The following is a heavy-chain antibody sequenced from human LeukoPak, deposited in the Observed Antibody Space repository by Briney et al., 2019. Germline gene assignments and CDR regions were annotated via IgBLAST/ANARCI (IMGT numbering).Heavy chain of an antibody. CDR1: GFTVSSSY. J-gene: IGHJ4*02. V-gene: IGHV3-53*01. D-gene: IGHD3-10*01. CDR2: IYSGGST. Sequence: GGSLRLSCAASGFTVSSSYMSWVRQAPGKGLEWVSVIYSGGSTYYADSVKGRFTISRDNSKNTLYLQMNSLRAEDTAVYYCARDYGSGSCMLDYWGQGTLVTVSS. CDR3: ARDYGSGSCMLDY.